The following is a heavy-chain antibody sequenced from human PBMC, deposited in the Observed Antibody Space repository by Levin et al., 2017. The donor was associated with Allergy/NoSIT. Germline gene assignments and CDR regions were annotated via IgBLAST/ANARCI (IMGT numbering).Heavy chain of an antibody. CDR2: ISYDGSNK. J-gene: IGHJ4*02. V-gene: IGHV3-30-3*01. Sequence: GESLKISCAASGFTFSSYAMHWVRQAPGKGLEWVAVISYDGSNKYYADSVKGRFTISRDNSKNTLYLQMNSLRAEDTAVYYCAREIGEAGYSSGWYLFDYWGQGTLVTVSS. CDR3: AREIGEAGYSSGWYLFDY. D-gene: IGHD6-19*01. CDR1: GFTFSSYA.